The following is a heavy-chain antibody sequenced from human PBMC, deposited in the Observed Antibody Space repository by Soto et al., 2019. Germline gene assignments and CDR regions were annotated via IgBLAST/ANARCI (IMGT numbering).Heavy chain of an antibody. V-gene: IGHV5-51*01. CDR1: GYNFAGYW. Sequence: GESLKISCKGSGYNFAGYWIAWVRQMPGKGLELMGIIYPSDSDTRYRPSFQGQVTISADKSISSAYLQWSSLRASDTAMYCCARGGVSTRTFDYWGQGTRVTVSS. CDR3: ARGGVSTRTFDY. CDR2: IYPSDSDT. J-gene: IGHJ4*02. D-gene: IGHD3-3*01.